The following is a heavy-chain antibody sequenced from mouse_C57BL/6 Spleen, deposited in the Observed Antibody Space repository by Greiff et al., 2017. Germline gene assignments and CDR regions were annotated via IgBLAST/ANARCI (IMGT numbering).Heavy chain of an antibody. D-gene: IGHD5-1*01. CDR3: ARYLYAMDY. J-gene: IGHJ4*01. CDR2: IDPSDSYT. Sequence: LQQPGAELVKPGASVKLSCKASGYTFTSYWMQWVKQRPGQGLEWIGEIDPSDSYTNYNQKFKGKATLTVDTSSSTAYMELSSLTSEDSAVYYCARYLYAMDYWGQGTSVTVSS. V-gene: IGHV1-50*01. CDR1: GYTFTSYW.